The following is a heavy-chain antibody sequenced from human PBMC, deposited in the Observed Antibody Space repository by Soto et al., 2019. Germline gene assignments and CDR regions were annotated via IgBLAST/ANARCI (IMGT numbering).Heavy chain of an antibody. CDR3: ARQVLDSSGRFAYINWFDP. CDR1: GDSISIHY. CDR2: IYYTGST. V-gene: IGHV4-59*08. J-gene: IGHJ5*02. D-gene: IGHD6-19*01. Sequence: SETLSLTCTVSGDSISIHYWSWIRQPPGKGLEWIGYIYYTGSTNHNPSLKSRVTISLDTPKNQFSLKLTSVTAADTAVYYCARQVLDSSGRFAYINWFDPWGQGTLVTVSS.